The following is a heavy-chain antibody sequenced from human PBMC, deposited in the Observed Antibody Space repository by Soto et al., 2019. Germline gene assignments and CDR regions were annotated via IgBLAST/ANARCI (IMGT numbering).Heavy chain of an antibody. CDR2: ISAYNGNT. Sequence: QVQLVQSGAEVKKPGASVKVSCNASGYTFTSYGISWVRQAPGQGLEWMGWISAYNGNTNYAQKLQGRVSMTTDPSTSTVYMELTGLRSDDTAVYYCARVVVGGSNWFDPWGQGTLVTVSS. V-gene: IGHV1-18*01. D-gene: IGHD1-26*01. J-gene: IGHJ5*02. CDR1: GYTFTSYG. CDR3: ARVVVGGSNWFDP.